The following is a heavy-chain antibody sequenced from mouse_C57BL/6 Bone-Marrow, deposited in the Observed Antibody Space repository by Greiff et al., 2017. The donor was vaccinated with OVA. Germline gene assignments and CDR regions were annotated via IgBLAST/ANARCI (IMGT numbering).Heavy chain of an antibody. Sequence: EVKVVESGAELVRPGASVKLSCTASGFNIKDDYMHWVKQRPEQGLEWIGWIDPENGDTEYASKFQGKATITADTSSNTAYLQLSSLTSEDTAVYYCTKSFYYYGRSPFAYWGQGTLVTVSA. D-gene: IGHD1-1*01. V-gene: IGHV14-4*01. CDR2: IDPENGDT. J-gene: IGHJ3*01. CDR3: TKSFYYYGRSPFAY. CDR1: GFNIKDDY.